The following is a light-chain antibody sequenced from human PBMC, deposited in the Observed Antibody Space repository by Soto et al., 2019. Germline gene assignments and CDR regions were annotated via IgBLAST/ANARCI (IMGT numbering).Light chain of an antibody. CDR1: QSISNW. CDR3: QQYYSYPIT. CDR2: AAS. J-gene: IGKJ1*01. Sequence: DIHMTDSPSTLSSSLVGRVTIACRASQSISNWLAWYQQKPGKAPKLLIYAASTLQSGVPSRFSGSGSGTDFTLTISCLQSEDFATYYCQQYYSYPITFGQGTKVDIK. V-gene: IGKV1-5*01.